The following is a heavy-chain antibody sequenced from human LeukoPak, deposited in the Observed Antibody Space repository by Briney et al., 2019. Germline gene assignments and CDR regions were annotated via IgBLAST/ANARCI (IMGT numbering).Heavy chain of an antibody. D-gene: IGHD3-3*01. V-gene: IGHV3-30*02. J-gene: IGHJ4*02. CDR1: GFNFGIYG. Sequence: GGSLRLSCTASGFNFGIYGMHWVRQAPGKGLEWVAFIRYDGSNKYYADSVKGRFTISRDNSKNTLYLQMNSLRAEDTAVYYCAKNPTLWSGYEGYYFDYWGQGTLVTVSS. CDR3: AKNPTLWSGYEGYYFDY. CDR2: IRYDGSNK.